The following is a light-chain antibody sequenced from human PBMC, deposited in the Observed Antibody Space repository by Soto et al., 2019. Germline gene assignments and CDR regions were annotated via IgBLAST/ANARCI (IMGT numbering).Light chain of an antibody. CDR3: TSYVGNDIWV. Sequence: QSALTQPPSASGSPGQSVTISCTGTSSDVGAYKYVSWYQQYPGKAPKLMIYEVTKRPSGVPDRFSGSKSGNTASLTVSGPQAEDEGDYYCTSYVGNDIWVFGGGTKLTVL. V-gene: IGLV2-8*01. CDR2: EVT. CDR1: SSDVGAYKY. J-gene: IGLJ3*02.